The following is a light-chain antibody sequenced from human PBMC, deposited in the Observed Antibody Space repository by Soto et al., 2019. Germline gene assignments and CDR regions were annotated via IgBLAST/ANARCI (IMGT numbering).Light chain of an antibody. Sequence: QSALTQPASVSGSPGQSITLSCTGTSSDIGGYKYVSWYQQYPGKAPKVMIYEVSKRPPWISNRFSGSKSGNTASLTISGLQAEDEADYYCSSYTSSSTLAFGGGTKLTVL. V-gene: IGLV2-14*01. CDR3: SSYTSSSTLA. J-gene: IGLJ2*01. CDR2: EVS. CDR1: SSDIGGYKY.